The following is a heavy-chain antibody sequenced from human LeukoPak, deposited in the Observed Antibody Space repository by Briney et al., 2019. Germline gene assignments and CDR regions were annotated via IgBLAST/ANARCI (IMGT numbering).Heavy chain of an antibody. Sequence: GGSLRLSCAASGFTFSSYSMNWVRQAPGKGLEWVSSISSSSSYIYYADSVKGRFTISRDNAKNTLYLQMNSLRAQDTAVYYCARRMSAYSGSYPFDYWGQGTLVTVSS. CDR3: ARRMSAYSGSYPFDY. CDR2: ISSSSSYI. V-gene: IGHV3-21*01. CDR1: GFTFSSYS. J-gene: IGHJ4*02. D-gene: IGHD1-26*01.